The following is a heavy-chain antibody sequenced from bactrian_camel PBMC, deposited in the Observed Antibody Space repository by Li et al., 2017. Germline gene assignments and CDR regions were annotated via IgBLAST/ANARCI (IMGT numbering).Heavy chain of an antibody. V-gene: IGHV3S35*01. Sequence: DVQLVESGGGSVQPGGPLTLSCAAPGFVFSSYAMYWVPQAPGKGLEWVSWISVDGVTTAYGDSVKGRFTNPRDNAKNTVYLQMNSLKPDDSAMYYCAVRLGSVCYNRAETFEYRGQGTQVTVS. CDR2: ISVDGVTT. CDR3: AVRLGSVCYNRAETFEY. D-gene: IGHD2*01. CDR1: GFVFSSYA. J-gene: IGHJ4*01.